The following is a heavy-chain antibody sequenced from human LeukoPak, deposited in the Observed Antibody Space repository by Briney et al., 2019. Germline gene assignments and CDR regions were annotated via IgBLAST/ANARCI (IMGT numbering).Heavy chain of an antibody. D-gene: IGHD4-23*01. CDR1: GGTFSSYA. CDR2: IVPIFGTA. CDR3: ARGNGGGYFDY. Sequence: GASVKVSCKASGGTFSSYAISWVRQAPGQGLGRMGGIVPIFGTANYAQKFQGRVTITADKSTSTAYMELSSLRSEDTAVYYRARGNGGGYFDYWGQGTLVTVSS. J-gene: IGHJ4*02. V-gene: IGHV1-69*06.